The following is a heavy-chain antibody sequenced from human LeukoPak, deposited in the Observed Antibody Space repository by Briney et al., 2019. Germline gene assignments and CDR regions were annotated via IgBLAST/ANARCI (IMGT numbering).Heavy chain of an antibody. V-gene: IGHV4-61*02. CDR2: IYTSGST. Sequence: PSETLSLTCTVSGGSISSGSYYWSWIRQPAGKGLEWIVRIYTSGSTNYNPSLKSRVTISVDTSKNQFSLKLSSVTAADTAVYYCARDTYCTNGVCYLDYWGQGTLVTVSS. J-gene: IGHJ4*02. D-gene: IGHD2-8*01. CDR3: ARDTYCTNGVCYLDY. CDR1: GGSISSGSYY.